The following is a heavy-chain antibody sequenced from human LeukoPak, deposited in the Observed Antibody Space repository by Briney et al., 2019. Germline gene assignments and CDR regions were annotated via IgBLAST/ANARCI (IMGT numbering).Heavy chain of an antibody. CDR1: GYTFTSYG. D-gene: IGHD6-19*01. CDR3: ARARDGSGWYGEVY. CDR2: ISAYNGNT. J-gene: IGHJ4*02. Sequence: ASVKVSCKASGYTFTSYGISWVRQAPGQGLEWMGWISAYNGNTNYAQKLQGRVTMTTDTSTSTAYMELRSLRSDDTAVYYCARARDGSGWYGEVYWGQGTLVTVSS. V-gene: IGHV1-18*01.